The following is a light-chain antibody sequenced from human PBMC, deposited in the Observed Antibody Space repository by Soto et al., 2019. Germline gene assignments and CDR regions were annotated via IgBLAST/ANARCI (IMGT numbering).Light chain of an antibody. V-gene: IGLV2-8*01. J-gene: IGLJ2*01. CDR1: SSDVAAYND. CDR3: SSYAGNSSVV. CDR2: QVS. Sequence: QSALTQPPSASGSPRQSVTISCTGTSSDVAAYNDVSWYQQHPGKAPQLLIYQVSKPPSGVPDRFSASKSGNTASLTVSGLQPEDEAYYYCSSYAGNSSVVFGGGTKLTVL.